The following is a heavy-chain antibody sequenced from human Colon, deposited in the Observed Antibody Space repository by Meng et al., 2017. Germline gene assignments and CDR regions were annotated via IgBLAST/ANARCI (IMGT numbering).Heavy chain of an antibody. CDR2: IYSSGSS. V-gene: IGHV4-31*03. J-gene: IGHJ4*02. CDR1: GGSITGGSYY. Sequence: QVQLLESGPGMVPPSQTLSLTCTVSGGSITGGSYYWSWIRQFPGKGLEWIGYIYSSGSSYYNPSLKTRATISVDTSKNQFALKLTSMTVADTAVYYCAGGPWEFDYWGRGILVTVSS. D-gene: IGHD1-26*01. CDR3: AGGPWEFDY.